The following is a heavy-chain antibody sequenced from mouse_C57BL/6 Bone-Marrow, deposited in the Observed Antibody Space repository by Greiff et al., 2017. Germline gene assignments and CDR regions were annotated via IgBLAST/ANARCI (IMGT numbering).Heavy chain of an antibody. Sequence: VQLQQPGAELVKPGASVKLSCKASGYTFTSYWMHWVKQRPGQGLEWIGMIHPNSGSTNYNEKFKSKATLTVDKSSSTAYMQLSSLTSEDAAVYYSARSGYEYAFDYWGQGTTLTVSS. CDR3: ARSGYEYAFDY. CDR2: IHPNSGST. D-gene: IGHD2-4*01. CDR1: GYTFTSYW. J-gene: IGHJ2*01. V-gene: IGHV1-64*01.